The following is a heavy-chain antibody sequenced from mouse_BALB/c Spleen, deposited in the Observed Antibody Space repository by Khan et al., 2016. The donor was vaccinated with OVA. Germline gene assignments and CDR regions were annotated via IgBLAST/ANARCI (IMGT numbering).Heavy chain of an antibody. CDR1: GFTFRNYA. CDR2: ISSGGSYT. J-gene: IGHJ3*01. Sequence: EVELVESGGDLVKPGGSLKLSCAASGFTFRNYAMSWVRQTPEKRLEWVATISSGGSYTYYPDSVQGRFTISRDNAKNTLYLQMSSLRCEETDIFDCARKLFTTVEETPFDYWGQGTLVTVSA. V-gene: IGHV5-9-3*01. D-gene: IGHD1-1*01. CDR3: ARKLFTTVEETPFDY.